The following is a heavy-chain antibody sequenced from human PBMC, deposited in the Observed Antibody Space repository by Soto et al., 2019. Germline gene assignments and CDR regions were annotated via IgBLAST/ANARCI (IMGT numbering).Heavy chain of an antibody. Sequence: GGSLRLSCAASGFTFSSYWMSWVRQAPGKGLEWVANIKQDGSEKYYVDSVKGRFTISRDNGKNSLYLQMNSLRAEDTAVYYCAAHIAAAGKGGYYYYYYMDVWGKGTTVTVSS. D-gene: IGHD6-13*01. J-gene: IGHJ6*03. CDR3: AAHIAAAGKGGYYYYYYMDV. CDR1: GFTFSSYW. CDR2: IKQDGSEK. V-gene: IGHV3-7*01.